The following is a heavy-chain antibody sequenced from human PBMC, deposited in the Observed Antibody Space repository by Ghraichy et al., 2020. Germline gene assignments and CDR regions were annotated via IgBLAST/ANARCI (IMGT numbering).Heavy chain of an antibody. CDR3: AREPSGSYGVFDY. CDR2: IWYDGSNK. Sequence: GGSLRLSCAASGFTFSSYGMHWVRQAPGKGLEWVAVIWYDGSNKYYADSVKGRFTISRDNSKNTLYLQMNSLRAEETAVYYCAREPSGSYGVFDYWGQGTFFTVSS. V-gene: IGHV3-33*01. CDR1: GFTFSSYG. J-gene: IGHJ4*02. D-gene: IGHD1-26*01.